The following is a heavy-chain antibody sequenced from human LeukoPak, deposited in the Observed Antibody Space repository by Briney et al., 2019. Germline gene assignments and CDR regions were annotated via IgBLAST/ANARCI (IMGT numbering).Heavy chain of an antibody. Sequence: TSETLSLTCSVSGGSISTSNYFWGWIRQPPGKGLECIGTMYYSGRTHYNPSLKSRVTISVDTSKNQFSLKLSSVTAADTAVYYCARPYSSGWYQAFDIWGQGTMVTVSS. CDR3: ARPYSSGWYQAFDI. V-gene: IGHV4-39*07. J-gene: IGHJ3*02. CDR2: MYYSGRT. D-gene: IGHD6-19*01. CDR1: GGSISTSNYF.